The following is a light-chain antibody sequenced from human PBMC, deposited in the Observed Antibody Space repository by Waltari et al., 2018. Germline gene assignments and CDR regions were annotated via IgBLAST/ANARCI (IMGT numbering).Light chain of an antibody. CDR3: SSYAGSNNLV. CDR2: EVN. V-gene: IGLV2-8*01. Sequence: QSALTQPPSASGSPGQSVTIPCTGTSSDVGFYNYVSWYQKHPGKAPKLMVYEVNTRPSGVPDRFSGSKSGNTASLTVSGLQAEDEGDYYCSSYAGSNNLVFGGGTKLTVL. J-gene: IGLJ2*01. CDR1: SSDVGFYNY.